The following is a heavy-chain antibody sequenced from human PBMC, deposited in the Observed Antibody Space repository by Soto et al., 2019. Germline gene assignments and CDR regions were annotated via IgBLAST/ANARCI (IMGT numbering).Heavy chain of an antibody. V-gene: IGHV1-18*01. D-gene: IGHD1-1*01. Sequence: QVHLVQSGAEVKKPGASVKVSCKASGYTFTSYGITWVRQAPGQGLEWMGWISAHNGKTDYAQKSQGRVIVTRDTSTSTAYMELRSLRSDDTAVYYCARGRYGDYWGQGALVTVSS. J-gene: IGHJ4*02. CDR1: GYTFTSYG. CDR3: ARGRYGDY. CDR2: ISAHNGKT.